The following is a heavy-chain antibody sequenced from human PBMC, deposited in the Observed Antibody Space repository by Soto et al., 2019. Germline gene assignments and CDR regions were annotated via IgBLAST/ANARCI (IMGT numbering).Heavy chain of an antibody. CDR3: ARRALIEVGATTSDY. V-gene: IGHV1-18*01. D-gene: IGHD1-26*01. CDR2: ISAYNGNT. J-gene: IGHJ4*02. CDR1: GYTFTSYG. Sequence: ASVKVSCKASGYTFTSYGISWVRQAPGQGLEWMGWISAYNGNTNYAQKLQGRVTMTTDTSTSTAYMELRSLRSDDTAVYYCARRALIEVGATTSDYWGPATLLTVST.